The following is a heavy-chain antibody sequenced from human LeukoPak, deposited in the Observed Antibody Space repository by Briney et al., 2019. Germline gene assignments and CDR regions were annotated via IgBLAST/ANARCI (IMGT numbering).Heavy chain of an antibody. D-gene: IGHD3-3*01. J-gene: IGHJ4*02. Sequence: GGSLRLSCAASGFTVSSNYMSWVRQAPGKGLEWVSVIYSGGSTYYADSVKGRFTISRDNSKNTLYLQMNSLRAEDTAVYYCAKAGIYDFWSTYFDCWGQGTLVTVSS. CDR3: AKAGIYDFWSTYFDC. V-gene: IGHV3-53*01. CDR2: IYSGGST. CDR1: GFTVSSNY.